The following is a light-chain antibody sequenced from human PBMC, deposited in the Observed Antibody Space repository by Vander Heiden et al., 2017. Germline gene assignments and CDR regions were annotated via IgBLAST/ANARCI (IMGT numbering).Light chain of an antibody. CDR2: AAS. J-gene: IGKJ2*01. Sequence: TQMTQPQSPLSAPVGDRVTTPSRASQSISSYLNWYQQKPGKAPKLLIYAASSLHSGVPSRFSGSGSGTDFTLTISMLQPEDFATYYCQLSYSTSYTFGQGTRLEIK. CDR3: QLSYSTSYT. CDR1: QSISSY. V-gene: IGKV1-39*01.